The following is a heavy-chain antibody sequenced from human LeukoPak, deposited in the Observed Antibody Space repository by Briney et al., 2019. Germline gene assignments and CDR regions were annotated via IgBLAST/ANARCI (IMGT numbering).Heavy chain of an antibody. CDR2: IIPNSGGT. Sequence: ASVKVSCKASGYTFTGYYMHWVRQAPGQGLEWMGRIIPNSGGTKYAQKFQGRVTMTRDTSITTAYMERSRLRSDDTAVYYCARDRAYDREFDSWGQGTLVSVSS. CDR3: ARDRAYDREFDS. J-gene: IGHJ4*02. CDR1: GYTFTGYY. D-gene: IGHD3-3*01. V-gene: IGHV1-2*06.